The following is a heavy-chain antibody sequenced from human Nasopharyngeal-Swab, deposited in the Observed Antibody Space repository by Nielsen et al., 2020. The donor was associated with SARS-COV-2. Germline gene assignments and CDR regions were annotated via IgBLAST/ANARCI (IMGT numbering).Heavy chain of an antibody. CDR2: FDPEDGET. CDR1: GSTLTALS. CDR3: AGAVVVAAVDY. J-gene: IGHJ4*02. D-gene: IGHD2-15*01. V-gene: IGHV1-24*01. Sequence: ASVKVSCKVSGSTLTALSMHGVRQAPGKGLVWMGGFDPEDGETIYAQKFQGRVTMTEDTSTDKAYMELSSLRSEETAVYYCAGAVVVAAVDYWGQGTLVTVSS.